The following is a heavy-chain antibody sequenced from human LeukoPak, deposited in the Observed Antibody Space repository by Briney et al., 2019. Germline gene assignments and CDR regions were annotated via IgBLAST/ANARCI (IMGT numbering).Heavy chain of an antibody. V-gene: IGHV4-4*02. CDR2: IYHSGST. CDR1: GGSISSSNW. J-gene: IGHJ5*02. Sequence: PSETLSLTCAVSGGSISSSNWWSWVRQPPGKGLEWIGEIYHSGSTNYNPSLKSRVTISVDTSKNQFSLKLSSVTAADTAVYYCARGLWFGELSLNWFDPWGQGTLVTVSS. CDR3: ARGLWFGELSLNWFDP. D-gene: IGHD3-10*01.